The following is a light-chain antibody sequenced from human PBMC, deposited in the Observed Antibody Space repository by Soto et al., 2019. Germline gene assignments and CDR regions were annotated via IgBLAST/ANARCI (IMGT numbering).Light chain of an antibody. CDR3: QQSFSMPLT. CDR1: QSISAY. J-gene: IGKJ4*01. Sequence: DVHMTQSPTSLSASVGDRVTITCRAGQSISAYLNWYQQKPGIAPKLLIYGASNVQSGVPSRFSGSGSGTEFGLTISSLQPEDFATYYCQQSFSMPLTCGGGTKVDIK. V-gene: IGKV1-39*01. CDR2: GAS.